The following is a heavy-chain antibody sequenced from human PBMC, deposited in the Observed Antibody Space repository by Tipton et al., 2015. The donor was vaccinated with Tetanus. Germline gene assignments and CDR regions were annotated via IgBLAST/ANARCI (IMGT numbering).Heavy chain of an antibody. CDR1: GASISRTNYY. J-gene: IGHJ3*02. D-gene: IGHD6-19*01. V-gene: IGHV4-39*01. Sequence: LRLSCTVSGASISRTNYYWGWIRQPPGKGLEWIGSIYNTGNTYYNPSLGSRVTMSVDTSKSQFSLRLSSVTAADTAVYYCARTGPVAGTVRDAFDIWGQGTMVTVSS. CDR3: ARTGPVAGTVRDAFDI. CDR2: IYNTGNT.